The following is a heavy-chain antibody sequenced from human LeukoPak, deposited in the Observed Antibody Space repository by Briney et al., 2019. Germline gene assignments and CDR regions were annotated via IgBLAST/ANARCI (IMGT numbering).Heavy chain of an antibody. Sequence: PGGSLRLSCAASGFTFSSYAMSWVRQAPGKGLEWVSAISGSGGSTYYADSVKGRFTISRDNAKNSLYLQMNSLRAEDTAVYYCARRVRARVGDRGWFDPWGQGTLVTVSS. CDR1: GFTFSSYA. CDR2: ISGSGGST. CDR3: ARRVRARVGDRGWFDP. V-gene: IGHV3-23*01. J-gene: IGHJ5*02. D-gene: IGHD3-10*01.